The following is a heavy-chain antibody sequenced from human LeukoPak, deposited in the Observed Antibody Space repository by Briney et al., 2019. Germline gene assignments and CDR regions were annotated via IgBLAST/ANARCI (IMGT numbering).Heavy chain of an antibody. CDR1: GGSISSSGYY. D-gene: IGHD4-17*01. V-gene: IGHV4-39*07. CDR2: IFYTGST. Sequence: TSETLSLTCSVSGGSISSSGYYWGWGRQPPGKGLEWIGNIFYTGSTYYNPSLKSRVTISVDTSKNQFSLKLSSVTAADTALYYCARVFDDYGDQRGLDYWGQGTLVTVSS. J-gene: IGHJ4*02. CDR3: ARVFDDYGDQRGLDY.